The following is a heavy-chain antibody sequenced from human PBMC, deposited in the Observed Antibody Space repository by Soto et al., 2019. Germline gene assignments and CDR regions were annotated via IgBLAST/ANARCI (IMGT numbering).Heavy chain of an antibody. CDR2: IYYTGST. J-gene: IGHJ3*02. D-gene: IGHD5-12*01. CDR3: ARDRRDGYNKSIDI. Sequence: SETLSLTCTVSGGSISSSSHYWGWIRQPPGKGLEWIGSIYYTGSTYYNPSLKSRVTISVDTSKNQFSLKLSSVTAADTAVYYCARDRRDGYNKSIDIWGQGPMVTVSS. V-gene: IGHV4-39*07. CDR1: GGSISSSSHY.